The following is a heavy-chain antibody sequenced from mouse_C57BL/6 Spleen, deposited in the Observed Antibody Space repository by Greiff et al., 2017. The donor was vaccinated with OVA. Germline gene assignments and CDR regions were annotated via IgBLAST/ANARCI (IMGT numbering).Heavy chain of an antibody. CDR1: GYTFTRER. J-gene: IGHJ1*03. Sequence: QVQLKQSGADLAKPGASVKLSCKASGYTFTRERRKGGKKRKGKGREGIGYINPSSGYTKYNQKFKDKATLTADKSPSTAYMQLSSLTYEDSAVYYCARARARPLYWYFDVWGTGTTVTVSS. CDR3: ARARARPLYWYFDV. CDR2: INPSSGYT. V-gene: IGHV1-7*01. D-gene: IGHD3-3*01.